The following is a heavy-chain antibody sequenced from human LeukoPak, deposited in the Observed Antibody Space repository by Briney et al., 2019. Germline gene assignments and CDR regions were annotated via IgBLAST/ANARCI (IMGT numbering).Heavy chain of an antibody. CDR1: GGSISSGGYY. J-gene: IGHJ6*02. Sequence: SETLSLTCTVSGGSISSGGYYWSWIRQLPGKGLEWIGYIYYSGSTYYNPSLKSRVTISVDTSKKQFSLKLTSVTAADTAVYYCVRDRCNDSNCYGVDVWGQGTTVTVSS. D-gene: IGHD3-22*01. V-gene: IGHV4-31*03. CDR3: VRDRCNDSNCYGVDV. CDR2: IYYSGST.